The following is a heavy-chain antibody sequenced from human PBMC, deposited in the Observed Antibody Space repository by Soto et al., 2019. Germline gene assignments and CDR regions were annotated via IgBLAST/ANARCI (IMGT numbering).Heavy chain of an antibody. D-gene: IGHD1-1*01. CDR3: ARNVGSSGSSSWFDT. Sequence: QVQLVESGGGVLQPGRSLTLSCVASGFTLSNYGMHWVRQAPGKGLEWVAVIWYDGTTTYSAASVKGRFSISRDNSKNALVLHLSSLTAEKTAAYYCARNVGSSGSSSWFDTWGQGTLVTVSS. CDR1: GFTLSNYG. J-gene: IGHJ5*02. CDR2: IWYDGTTT. V-gene: IGHV3-33*03.